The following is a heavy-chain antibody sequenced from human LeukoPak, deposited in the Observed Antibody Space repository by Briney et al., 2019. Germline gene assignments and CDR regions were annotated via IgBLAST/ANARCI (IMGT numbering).Heavy chain of an antibody. CDR3: AREYYDSSGRKHAFDI. Sequence: GASVKVSFRASGYTFTDYYMSWVRQAPGHGLGWMGWTAPHSGGPKYAQKFQGRVTMTRDTSISTAYMELSRLRFDDTAVYYCAREYYDSSGRKHAFDIWGQGTMVTVSS. CDR1: GYTFTDYY. CDR2: TAPHSGGP. V-gene: IGHV1-2*02. J-gene: IGHJ3*02. D-gene: IGHD3-22*01.